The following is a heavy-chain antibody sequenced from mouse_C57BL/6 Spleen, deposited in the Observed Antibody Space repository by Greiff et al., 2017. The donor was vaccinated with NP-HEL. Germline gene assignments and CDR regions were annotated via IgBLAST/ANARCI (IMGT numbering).Heavy chain of an antibody. J-gene: IGHJ2*01. CDR3: TDHYGSSYEYFDY. CDR1: GFNIKDYY. D-gene: IGHD1-1*01. Sequence: VQLKQSGAELVRPGASVKLSCTASGFNIKDYYMHWVKQRPEQGLEWIGRIDPEDGDTEYAPKFQGKATMTADTSSNTAYLQLSSLTSEDTAVYYCTDHYGSSYEYFDYWGQGTTLTVSS. V-gene: IGHV14-1*01. CDR2: IDPEDGDT.